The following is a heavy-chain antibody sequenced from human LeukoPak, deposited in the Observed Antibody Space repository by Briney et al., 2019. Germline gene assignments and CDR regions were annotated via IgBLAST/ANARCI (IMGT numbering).Heavy chain of an antibody. V-gene: IGHV3-9*01. Sequence: GRSLRLSCVGSGFSLDDYAMHWVRQVPGKGLEWVSSISWDSGNQAYTDSVKGRFTISRDNDKNSLYLQMNSLRPEDTALYYCVKDMGFDLLKDAFHVWSQGTLVTVSS. J-gene: IGHJ3*01. CDR2: ISWDSGNQ. CDR3: VKDMGFDLLKDAFHV. D-gene: IGHD3-9*01. CDR1: GFSLDDYA.